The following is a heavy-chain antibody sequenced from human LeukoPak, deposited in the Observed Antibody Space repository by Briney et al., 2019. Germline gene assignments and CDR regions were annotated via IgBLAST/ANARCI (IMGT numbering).Heavy chain of an antibody. CDR2: IYSGGST. V-gene: IGHV4-61*09. CDR3: ARDSVPAAIVHYYYYMDV. D-gene: IGHD2-2*02. J-gene: IGHJ6*03. CDR1: GGSISSGSYC. Sequence: KASETLSLTCTVSGGSISSGSYCWSWIRQPAGKGLEWVGHIYSGGSTNYNPSLKSRVTISVDTSKNQFSLKLSSVTAADTAVYYCARDSVPAAIVHYYYYMDVWGKGTTVTVSS.